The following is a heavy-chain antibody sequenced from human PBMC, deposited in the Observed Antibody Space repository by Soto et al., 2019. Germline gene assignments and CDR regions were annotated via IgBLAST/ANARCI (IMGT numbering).Heavy chain of an antibody. J-gene: IGHJ6*02. CDR1: GYTFTSYG. CDR2: ISAYNRNT. Sequence: ASVKVSCKASGYTFTSYGISWVRQAPGQVLERMGWISAYNRNTNYAQKLQGRVTMTTDKSTSTAYMELRSLRSDDTAVYYCASSVVAVIAFGYQYYGMDAWGQGTTVTV. D-gene: IGHD2-21*01. CDR3: ASSVVAVIAFGYQYYGMDA. V-gene: IGHV1-18*01.